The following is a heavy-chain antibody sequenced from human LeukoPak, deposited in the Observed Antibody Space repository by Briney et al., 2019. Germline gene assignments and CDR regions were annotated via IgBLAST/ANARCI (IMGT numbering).Heavy chain of an antibody. CDR2: LRGDTGDT. CDR3: ARVRDNACDY. Sequence: ASVTVSCKTSGYMVSDYYMQWVRQAPGQGLEWMGWLRGDTGDTDSPQKFKGRVTMTRDTATNTAYMQLSRLTYDDTAMYFCARVRDNACDYWGQGTLVTVSS. J-gene: IGHJ4*02. D-gene: IGHD2-2*01. CDR1: GYMVSDYY. V-gene: IGHV1-2*02.